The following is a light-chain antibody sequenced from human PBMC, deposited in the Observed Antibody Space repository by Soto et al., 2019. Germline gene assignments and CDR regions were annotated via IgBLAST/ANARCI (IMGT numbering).Light chain of an antibody. CDR3: QQYDHLPT. CDR2: DAS. V-gene: IGKV1-33*01. Sequence: DIQMTQSPSSLSASVGDRVTITCQASQDISDYLNWYQQKPGKAPKLLIYDASNLETGVPSRFSGSGSGTDFTLTISSLQPEDIATYYCQQYDHLPTFGPGTKVDIK. J-gene: IGKJ3*01. CDR1: QDISDY.